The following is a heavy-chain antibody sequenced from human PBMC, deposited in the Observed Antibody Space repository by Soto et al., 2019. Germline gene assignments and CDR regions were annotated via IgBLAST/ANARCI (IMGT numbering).Heavy chain of an antibody. CDR1: GFTFSSYW. V-gene: IGHV3-7*03. CDR2: IKQDGSEK. D-gene: IGHD2-2*01. J-gene: IGHJ4*02. Sequence: PGGSLRLSCAASGFTFSSYWMSWVRQAPGKGLEWVANIKQDGSEKYYVDSVKGRFTISRDNAKNSLYLQMNSLRAEDTAVYYCARDKVVVVPAADYYLDYWGQGTLVTVSS. CDR3: ARDKVVVVPAADYYLDY.